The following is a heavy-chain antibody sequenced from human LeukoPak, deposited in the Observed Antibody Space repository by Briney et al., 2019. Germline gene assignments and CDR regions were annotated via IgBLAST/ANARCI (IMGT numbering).Heavy chain of an antibody. CDR2: IYHSGST. J-gene: IGHJ4*02. CDR3: ARGVRAAAGTFDY. D-gene: IGHD6-13*01. V-gene: IGHV4-4*02. CDR1: GGSISSSNW. Sequence: SETLSLTCAVSGGSISSSNWWSWVRQPPGKGLEWIGEIYHSGSTSYNPSLKSRVTISVDKSKNQFSLKLSSVTAADTAVYYCARGVRAAAGTFDYWGQGTLVTVSS.